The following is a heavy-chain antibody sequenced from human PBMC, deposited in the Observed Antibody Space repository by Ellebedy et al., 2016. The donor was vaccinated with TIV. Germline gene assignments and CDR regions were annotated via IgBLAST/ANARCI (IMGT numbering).Heavy chain of an antibody. J-gene: IGHJ6*02. V-gene: IGHV3-48*02. Sequence: GESLKISCAASGFTFSSYSMNWVRQAPGKGLEWVSYISSSSSIIYYADSVKGRFTISRDNAKNSLNLQMNSLRDEDTAVYYCATDAGGYYYYYGMDVWGQGTTVTVSS. CDR2: ISSSSSII. CDR1: GFTFSSYS. CDR3: ATDAGGYYYYYGMDV.